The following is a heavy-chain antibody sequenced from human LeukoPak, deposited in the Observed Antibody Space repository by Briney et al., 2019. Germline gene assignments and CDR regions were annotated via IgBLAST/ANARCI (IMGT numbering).Heavy chain of an antibody. Sequence: GGSLRLSCAASGFTFSRYVLTWVRQAPGKGPEWVSGISGSGASTYYADSVKGRVTISRDNSKNTLFLQMNNLRVDDTAVYYCARVACTDGVCSMREAFDIWGQGTMVTVSS. D-gene: IGHD2-8*01. CDR1: GFTFSRYV. V-gene: IGHV3-23*01. CDR2: ISGSGAST. CDR3: ARVACTDGVCSMREAFDI. J-gene: IGHJ3*02.